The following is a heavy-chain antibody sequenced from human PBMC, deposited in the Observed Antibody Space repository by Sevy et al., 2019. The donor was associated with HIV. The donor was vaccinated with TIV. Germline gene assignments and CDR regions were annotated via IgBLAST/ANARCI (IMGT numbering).Heavy chain of an antibody. Sequence: GGSLRLSCAASGFTFSNAWMSWVRQAPGKGLERVGRIKSKTDGGTTDYAAPVKGRFTISRDDSKNTLYLQMNSLKTEDTAVYYCTNAGFGELSDYWGQGTLVTVSS. CDR2: IKSKTDGGTT. J-gene: IGHJ4*02. D-gene: IGHD3-10*01. V-gene: IGHV3-15*01. CDR1: GFTFSNAW. CDR3: TNAGFGELSDY.